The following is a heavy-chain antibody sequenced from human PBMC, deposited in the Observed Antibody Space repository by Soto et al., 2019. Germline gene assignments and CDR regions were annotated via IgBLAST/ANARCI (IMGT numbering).Heavy chain of an antibody. CDR3: AKRITAGGPNFDY. J-gene: IGHJ4*02. CDR2: ISGSGGNT. D-gene: IGHD6-13*01. CDR1: GFTSSNYA. V-gene: IGHV3-23*01. Sequence: PGASLRLSCAASGFTSSNYAMNWVRQAPGKGLEWVSTISGSGGNTYYAESVKGRLTVSRENSKNTLYLQMNSLRAEDTAVYYCAKRITAGGPNFDYSGQGTRVTVSS.